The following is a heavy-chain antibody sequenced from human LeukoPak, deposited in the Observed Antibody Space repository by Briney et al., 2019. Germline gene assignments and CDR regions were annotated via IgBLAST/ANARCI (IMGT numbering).Heavy chain of an antibody. Sequence: GASVKVSCKVSGHTLSELSIHWVRQAPGKGLEWMGWINPNSGGTNYAQKLQGRVTMTTDTSTSTAYMELRSLRSDDTAVYYCATGGSGYYQLGDYWGQGTLVTVSS. CDR3: ATGGSGYYQLGDY. CDR1: GHTLSELS. J-gene: IGHJ4*02. D-gene: IGHD3-22*01. V-gene: IGHV1-2*02. CDR2: INPNSGGT.